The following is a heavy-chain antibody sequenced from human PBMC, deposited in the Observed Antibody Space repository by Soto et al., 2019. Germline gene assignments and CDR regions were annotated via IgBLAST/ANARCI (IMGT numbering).Heavy chain of an antibody. CDR2: ISAYNGNT. D-gene: IGHD6-6*01. CDR1: GYTFTSYG. Sequence: GASVKVSCKDSGYTFTSYGISWVRQAPGQGLEWMGWISAYNGNTNYAQKLQGRVTMTTDTSTSTAYMELRSLRSDDTAVYYCARDQSITRLRPGSSSCFGYWGQGTLVTVSS. J-gene: IGHJ4*02. CDR3: ARDQSITRLRPGSSSCFGY. V-gene: IGHV1-18*01.